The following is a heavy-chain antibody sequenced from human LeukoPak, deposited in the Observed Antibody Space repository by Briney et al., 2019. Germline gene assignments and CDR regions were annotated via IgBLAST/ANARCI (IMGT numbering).Heavy chain of an antibody. D-gene: IGHD6-13*01. V-gene: IGHV4-59*01. J-gene: IGHJ4*02. CDR1: GGSISSYY. CDR2: IYYTGST. CDR3: VGWKYSSSFIDFAF. Sequence: SETLSLTCTVSGGSISSYYWSWIRQTPGKGLEWIGYIYYTGSTNYNPSLKSRVTMSLDTSKNLFSLKLRSVTAADTAVYYCVGWKYSSSFIDFAFWGQGTLVTVSS.